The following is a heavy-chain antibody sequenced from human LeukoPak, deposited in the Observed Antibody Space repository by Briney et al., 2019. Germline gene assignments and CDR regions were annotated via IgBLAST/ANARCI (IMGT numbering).Heavy chain of an antibody. CDR2: IIPILGIA. V-gene: IGHV1-69*04. CDR1: GGTFSSYA. D-gene: IGHD1-26*01. CDR3: ARCVVGACNWFDP. J-gene: IGHJ5*02. Sequence: ASVKVSCKASGGTFSSYAISWVRQAPGQGLEWMGRIIPILGIANYAQKFQGRVTITADKSTSTAYMELSSLRSEDTAVYYCARCVVGACNWFDPWGQGTLVTVPS.